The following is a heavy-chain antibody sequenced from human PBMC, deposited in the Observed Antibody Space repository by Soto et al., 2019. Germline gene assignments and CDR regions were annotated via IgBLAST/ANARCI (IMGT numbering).Heavy chain of an antibody. V-gene: IGHV3-21*01. D-gene: IGHD6-6*01. CDR2: ISSSSSYI. CDR3: ARGVGIAARRAYGMDV. J-gene: IGHJ6*02. Sequence: GGSLRLSCAASGFPFSIYSMNWVRQSPGKGLEWVSSISSSSSYIYYADSVKGRFTISRDNAKNSLYLQMNSLRAEDTAVYYCARGVGIAARRAYGMDVWGQGTPVTVSS. CDR1: GFPFSIYS.